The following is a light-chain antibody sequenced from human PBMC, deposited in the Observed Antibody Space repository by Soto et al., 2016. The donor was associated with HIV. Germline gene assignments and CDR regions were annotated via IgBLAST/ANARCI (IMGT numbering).Light chain of an antibody. Sequence: DIQMTQSPSSLSASVGDRVTITCRASQSISNWLAWYQQKPGKAPKLLIYKASSLESGVPSRFSGSGTGTQFTLTLDNLQPDDSGTYYCQQYNNVPWTFGQGTKVEIK. CDR2: KAS. J-gene: IGKJ1*01. CDR1: QSISNW. V-gene: IGKV1-5*03. CDR3: QQYNNVPWT.